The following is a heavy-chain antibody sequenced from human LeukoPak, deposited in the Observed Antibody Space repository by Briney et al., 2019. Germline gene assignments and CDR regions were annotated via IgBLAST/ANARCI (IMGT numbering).Heavy chain of an antibody. CDR2: INPNSGGT. J-gene: IGHJ4*02. V-gene: IGHV1-2*02. D-gene: IGHD3-10*01. Sequence: ASVKVSCKASGYTFTGYYMHWVRQAPGQGLEWMGWINPNSGGTNYAQKFQGRVTMTRDTSISTAYMELGRLRSDDTAVYYCARALMAEYYFDYWGQGTLVTVSS. CDR3: ARALMAEYYFDY. CDR1: GYTFTGYY.